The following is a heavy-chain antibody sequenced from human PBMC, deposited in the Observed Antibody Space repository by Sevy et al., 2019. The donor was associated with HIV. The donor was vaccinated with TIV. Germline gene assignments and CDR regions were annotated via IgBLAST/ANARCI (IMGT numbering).Heavy chain of an antibody. D-gene: IGHD1-26*01. V-gene: IGHV1-18*01. CDR3: ARAPSGSQGPGQDFHH. Sequence: ASVKVSCKASGYTFTNYHITWVRQAPGQGLEWMGWITPNNGNTNYVQRLQGRVTMTTDTSTSTAYMELRSLRSDDTAVYYCARAPSGSQGPGQDFHHWGQGTLVTVSS. CDR1: GYTFTNYH. J-gene: IGHJ1*01. CDR2: ITPNNGNT.